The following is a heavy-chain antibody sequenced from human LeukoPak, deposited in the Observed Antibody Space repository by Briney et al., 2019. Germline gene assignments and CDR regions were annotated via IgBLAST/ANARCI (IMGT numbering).Heavy chain of an antibody. D-gene: IGHD6-19*01. J-gene: IGHJ4*02. V-gene: IGHV3-7*01. CDR1: GFTFSSYW. Sequence: GGSLRLSCAASGFTFSSYWMSWVRQAPGKGLEWVANIKQDGSEKYYVDSVKGRFTISRDNAKNSLYLQMNSLRAEDTAVYYCARENPRGGSSGWYDYWGQGTLVTVSS. CDR2: IKQDGSEK. CDR3: ARENPRGGSSGWYDY.